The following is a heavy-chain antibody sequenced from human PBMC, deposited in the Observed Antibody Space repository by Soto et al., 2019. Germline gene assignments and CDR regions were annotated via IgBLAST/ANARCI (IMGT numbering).Heavy chain of an antibody. Sequence: EVQLVESGGGLVQPGGSLRLSCAASGFTFSSFEMNWVRQAPGKGLEWVSYISNSGSPIYYADSVKGRFTISRDNAKNSLYLQMNSLRAEDTSVYYCARGDYNNNEEIFFPYPMDVWGQGTTVTVSS. CDR2: ISNSGSPI. CDR1: GFTFSSFE. J-gene: IGHJ6*02. D-gene: IGHD4-4*01. V-gene: IGHV3-48*03. CDR3: ARGDYNNNEEIFFPYPMDV.